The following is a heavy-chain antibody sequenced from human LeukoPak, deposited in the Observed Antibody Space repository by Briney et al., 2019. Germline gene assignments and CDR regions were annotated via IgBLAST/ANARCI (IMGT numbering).Heavy chain of an antibody. Sequence: GGSLRLSCAASGFTFSSYWMSWVRQAPGKGLEGVANIKQDGSEKYYVDSVKGRFTISRDNAKNSLYLQMNSLRAEDTAVYYCARELIVGFLEWLIDYWGQGTLVTVSS. CDR1: GFTFSSYW. D-gene: IGHD3-3*02. CDR2: IKQDGSEK. CDR3: ARELIVGFLEWLIDY. V-gene: IGHV3-7*01. J-gene: IGHJ4*02.